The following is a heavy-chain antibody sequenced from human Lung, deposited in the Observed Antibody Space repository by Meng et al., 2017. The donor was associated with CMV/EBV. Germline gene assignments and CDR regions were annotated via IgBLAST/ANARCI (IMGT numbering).Heavy chain of an antibody. CDR2: IYYSGST. V-gene: IGHV4-30-4*08. J-gene: IGHJ4*02. D-gene: IGHD5-18*01. CDR1: GGSVSSDDYY. CDR3: ARALDTAMVTFDY. Sequence: VNPPHTLYLFCTVSGGSVSSDDYYWSWIRQPPGKGLEWIGQIYYSGSTYYNPSLKSRVTISVDTSKNQFSLKLSSVTAADTAVYYCARALDTAMVTFDYWGQGTLVTVSS.